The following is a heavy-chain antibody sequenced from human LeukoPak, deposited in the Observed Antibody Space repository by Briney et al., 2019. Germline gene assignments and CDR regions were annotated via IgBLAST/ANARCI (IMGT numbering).Heavy chain of an antibody. J-gene: IGHJ4*02. D-gene: IGHD4-23*01. V-gene: IGHV3-74*01. CDR3: ASFYGGNDYFDY. Sequence: GGSLRLSCAASGFTFSSYWMHWVRQAPGKGLVWVSRINSDGSSTSYADSVKGRFTISRDNAKNTLYLQMNSLRAEDTAVYYCASFYGGNDYFDYWGREPWSPSPQ. CDR1: GFTFSSYW. CDR2: INSDGSST.